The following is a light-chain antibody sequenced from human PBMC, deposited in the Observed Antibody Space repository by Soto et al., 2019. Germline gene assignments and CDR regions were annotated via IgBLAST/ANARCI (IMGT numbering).Light chain of an antibody. Sequence: ETMMTQSPDTLSVSLGERATLSCRASQSLRSSLAWYQQKPGQAPRLLIYGVSTRATGIPARFSGSGSGTEFTLTISSLQSEDFAVYYCQQYNSWPPRITFGQGTRLEIK. J-gene: IGKJ5*01. CDR1: QSLRSS. V-gene: IGKV3-15*01. CDR2: GVS. CDR3: QQYNSWPPRIT.